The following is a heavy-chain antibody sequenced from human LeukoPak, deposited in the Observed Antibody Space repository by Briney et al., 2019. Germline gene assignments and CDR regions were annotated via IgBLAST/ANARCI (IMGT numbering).Heavy chain of an antibody. CDR3: ARAEEWELGFDY. Sequence: GRSLRLSCAASGFTFSSYGMHWVRQAPGKGLEWVAVIWYDGSNKYYADSVKGRFTISRDNSKNTLYLQMNSLRAEDTAVYYCARAEEWELGFDYWGQGTLVTVSS. D-gene: IGHD1-26*01. CDR2: IWYDGSNK. CDR1: GFTFSSYG. J-gene: IGHJ4*02. V-gene: IGHV3-33*01.